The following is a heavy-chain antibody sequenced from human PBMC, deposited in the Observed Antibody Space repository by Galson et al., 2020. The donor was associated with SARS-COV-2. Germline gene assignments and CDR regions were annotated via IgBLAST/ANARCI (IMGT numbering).Heavy chain of an antibody. CDR1: GGTFSSYD. CDR3: ATEIVTGYWGWFDP. J-gene: IGHJ5*02. V-gene: IGHV1-69*05. Sequence: ASVKVSCKASGGTFSSYDISWVRQAPAQGLEWMVGIIPIFGTANYAQKFQGRVTITTDEATSTAYMELSSLRSEDMAVYYCATEIVTGYWGWFDPWGQGTLVTVSS. CDR2: IIPIFGTA. D-gene: IGHD3-9*01.